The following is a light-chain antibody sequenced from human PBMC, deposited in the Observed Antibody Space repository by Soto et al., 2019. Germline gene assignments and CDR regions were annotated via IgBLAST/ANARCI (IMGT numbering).Light chain of an antibody. CDR2: EVN. CDR3: CSFAGSSTFWV. Sequence: QSVLTQPASASGSPGQSITISCSGTTSDVGGYDVVSWYQQHPGKAPKLMIFEVNQRPSGVSDRFSGSKSGNTASLTISGLQAGDEADYYCCSFAGSSTFWVFGGGTKVTVL. CDR1: TSDVGGYDV. J-gene: IGLJ3*02. V-gene: IGLV2-23*02.